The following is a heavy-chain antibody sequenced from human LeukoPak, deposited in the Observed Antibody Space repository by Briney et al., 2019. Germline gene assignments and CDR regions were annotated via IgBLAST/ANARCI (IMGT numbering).Heavy chain of an antibody. D-gene: IGHD6-19*01. Sequence: PSETLSLTCTVSGGSFSTGRFYWSWIRQPPGKGLEWIGSVYSTSGNSTYNPSLQSTVTIQIDTSKHQFYLSLTSVTAADTAVYYCARGLDRSGWYVFDYWGHGTLVAVSS. CDR1: GGSFSTGRFY. CDR2: VYSTSGNS. CDR3: ARGLDRSGWYVFDY. V-gene: IGHV4-61*01. J-gene: IGHJ4*01.